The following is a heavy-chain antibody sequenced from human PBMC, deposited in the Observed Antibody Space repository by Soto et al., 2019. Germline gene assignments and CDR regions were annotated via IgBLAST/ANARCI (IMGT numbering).Heavy chain of an antibody. D-gene: IGHD2-8*01. Sequence: SETLSLTCTVSGGSISGYYWSWIRQPAGKGLEWIGRIYTSGSTNYNPSLKSRVTMSVDTSKNQFSLKLSSVTAADTAVYYCARSTLMVYAPYYYYGMDVWGQGTTVTVSS. CDR1: GGSISGYY. V-gene: IGHV4-4*07. CDR2: IYTSGST. CDR3: ARSTLMVYAPYYYYGMDV. J-gene: IGHJ6*02.